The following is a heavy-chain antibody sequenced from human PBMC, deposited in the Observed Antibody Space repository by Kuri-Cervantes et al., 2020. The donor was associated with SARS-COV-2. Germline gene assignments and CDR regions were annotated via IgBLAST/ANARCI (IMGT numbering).Heavy chain of an antibody. CDR2: INHSGST. J-gene: IGHJ4*02. V-gene: IGHV4-34*01. CDR1: GGSFSGYY. CDR3: ARADSSGYYYTGGFDY. Sequence: SETLSLTCAVYGGSFSGYYWSWIRQPPGKGLEWIGEINHSGSTNYNPSLKSRVTMSVDTSKNQFSLKLSSVTAADTAVYYCARADSSGYYYTGGFDYWGQGTLVTVSS. D-gene: IGHD3-22*01.